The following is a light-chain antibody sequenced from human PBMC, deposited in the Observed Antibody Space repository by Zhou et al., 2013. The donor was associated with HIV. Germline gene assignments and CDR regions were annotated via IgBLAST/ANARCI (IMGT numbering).Light chain of an antibody. CDR2: ASS. V-gene: IGKV1-27*01. CDR1: QDISNY. Sequence: DIQMTQSPSSLSASVGDRVTITCRASQDISNYLAWYQHLPGTAPKVLIYASSTLLSGVPSRFSGSGSGTDFTLTINGLQPEDLGTYYCQQFNTLPPLTFGGGTRVQSK. J-gene: IGKJ4*01. CDR3: QQFNTLPPLT.